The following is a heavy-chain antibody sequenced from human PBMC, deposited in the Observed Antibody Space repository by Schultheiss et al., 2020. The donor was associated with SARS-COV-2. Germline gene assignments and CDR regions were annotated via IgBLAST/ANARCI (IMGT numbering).Heavy chain of an antibody. Sequence: ASVKVSCKASGYTFTSYYMHWVRQAPGKGLEWMGGFDPEDGETIYAQKFQGRVTMTTDTSTSTAYMELRSLRSDDTAVYYCARETGVVTSYYYYGMDVWGQGTTVTVSS. J-gene: IGHJ6*02. CDR2: FDPEDGET. V-gene: IGHV1-24*01. CDR1: GYTFTSYY. D-gene: IGHD4-23*01. CDR3: ARETGVVTSYYYYGMDV.